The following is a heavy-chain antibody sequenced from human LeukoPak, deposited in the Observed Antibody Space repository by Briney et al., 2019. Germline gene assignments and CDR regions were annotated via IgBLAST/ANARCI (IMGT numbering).Heavy chain of an antibody. CDR3: AKLWRSGYYYLDY. D-gene: IGHD3-22*01. CDR1: GFTFSSYA. J-gene: IGHJ4*02. Sequence: PGGSLRLSCAASGFTFSSYAMSWVRQAPGKGLEWVSAISGSGGSTYYAGSVKGRFTISRDNSKNTLYLQMNSLRAEDTAVYYCAKLWRSGYYYLDYWGQGTLVTVSS. CDR2: ISGSGGST. V-gene: IGHV3-23*01.